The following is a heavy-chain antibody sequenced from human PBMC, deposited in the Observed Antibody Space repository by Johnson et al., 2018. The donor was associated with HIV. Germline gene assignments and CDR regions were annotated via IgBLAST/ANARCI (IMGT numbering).Heavy chain of an antibody. CDR1: GFTFSSYA. V-gene: IGHV3-30-3*01. J-gene: IGHJ3*02. D-gene: IGHD2/OR15-2a*01. Sequence: QVQLVESGGGVVRPGGSLRLSCAASGFTFSSYAMHWVRQAPGKGLEWVAVISYDGSNKYYADSVKGRFTISRDNSKNTLYLQMNSLRAEDTAVYYCARGVGYYSHDAFDIWGQGTMVTVSS. CDR3: ARGVGYYSHDAFDI. CDR2: ISYDGSNK.